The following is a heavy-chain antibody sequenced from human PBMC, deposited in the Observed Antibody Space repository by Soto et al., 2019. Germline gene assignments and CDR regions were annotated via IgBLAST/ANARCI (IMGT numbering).Heavy chain of an antibody. D-gene: IGHD3-22*01. CDR2: IYHSGST. V-gene: IGHV4-30-2*01. CDR1: GGSISSGGYS. CDR3: ARVPSGVVVYFDY. Sequence: SETLSLTCAVSGGSISSGGYSWSWIRQPPGKGLEWIGYIYHSGSTYYNLSLKSRVTISVDRSKNQFSLKLSSVTAADTAVYYCARVPSGVVVYFDYWGQGTLVTVSS. J-gene: IGHJ4*02.